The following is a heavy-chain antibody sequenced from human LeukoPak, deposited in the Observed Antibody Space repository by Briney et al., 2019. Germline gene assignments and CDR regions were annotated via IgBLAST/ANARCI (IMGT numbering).Heavy chain of an antibody. CDR1: GFTFSSYG. Sequence: GGSLRLSCAASGFTFSSYGMHWVRQAPGKGLEWVAVISYDGSNKYYAASVKGRFTISRDNSKNTRYLQMNSLRAEDTAVYYCAKDQGGYYDFWSGYSSEYFDYWGQGTLVTVSS. CDR2: ISYDGSNK. J-gene: IGHJ4*02. V-gene: IGHV3-30*18. CDR3: AKDQGGYYDFWSGYSSEYFDY. D-gene: IGHD3-3*01.